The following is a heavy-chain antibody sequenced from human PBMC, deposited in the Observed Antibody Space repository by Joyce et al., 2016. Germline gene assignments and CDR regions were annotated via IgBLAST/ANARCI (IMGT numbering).Heavy chain of an antibody. CDR1: GYTFTGYF. V-gene: IGHV1-2*02. J-gene: IGHJ4*02. Sequence: QVQLVQSGAEVKKTGASVKVSCKASGYTFTGYFLHWVRQAPGQGLAWMGGINPNGGATFYAQKFEGRVNVTRDTSIATAYMEVGRLRSDDTAVFYCVREWSYYDSRVSYPVYYWGQGTLITVSS. D-gene: IGHD3-22*01. CDR3: VREWSYYDSRVSYPVYY. CDR2: INPNGGAT.